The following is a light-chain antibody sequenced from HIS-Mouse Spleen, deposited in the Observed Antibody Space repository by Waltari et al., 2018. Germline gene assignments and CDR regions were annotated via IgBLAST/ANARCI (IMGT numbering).Light chain of an antibody. V-gene: IGKV1-39*01. CDR2: AAS. Sequence: QMTQSPSSLSASVGDRVTITCRASQSISSYLNGYQQKPGKAPKLLIYAASSLQSGVPSRFSGSGSGTDFTLTISSLQPEDFATYYCQQSYSTPRTFGQGTKVEIK. CDR1: QSISSY. CDR3: QQSYSTPRT. J-gene: IGKJ1*01.